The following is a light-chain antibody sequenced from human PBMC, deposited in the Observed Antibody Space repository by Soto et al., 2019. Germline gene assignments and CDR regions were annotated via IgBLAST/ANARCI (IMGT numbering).Light chain of an antibody. CDR2: RAS. CDR1: QSVSGN. Sequence: EIVLTQSPGTLSLSPGEEATLSCRASQSVSGNLAWYQQRPGQVPRLLLYRASARAAGIPDRFSGSGSETDYTLTISSLAPEDFPVYYCQQYGRSPWAFGHWTQLEI. V-gene: IGKV3-20*01. CDR3: QQYGRSPWA. J-gene: IGKJ1*01.